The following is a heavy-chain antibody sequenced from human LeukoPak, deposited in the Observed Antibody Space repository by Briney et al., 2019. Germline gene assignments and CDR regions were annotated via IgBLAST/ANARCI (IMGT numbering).Heavy chain of an antibody. CDR2: IIPILGIA. V-gene: IGHV1-69*04. Sequence: SVKVSCKASGYTFTGYYMHWVRQAPGQGLEWMGRIIPILGIANYAQKFQGRVTITADKSTSTAYMELSSLRSEDTAVYYCAREGAPYYYGSGSYYMDVWGQGTTVTVSS. CDR1: GYTFTGYY. D-gene: IGHD3-10*01. J-gene: IGHJ6*02. CDR3: AREGAPYYYGSGSYYMDV.